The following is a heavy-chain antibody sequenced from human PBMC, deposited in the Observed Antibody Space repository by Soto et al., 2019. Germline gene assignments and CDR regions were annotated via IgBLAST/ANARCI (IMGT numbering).Heavy chain of an antibody. CDR1: GFTFSSYW. J-gene: IGHJ6*02. CDR2: INGDGRNT. V-gene: IGHV3-74*01. Sequence: EVQLVESGGDLVQPGGSLRLSCAASGFTFSSYWMHWVRQGPGKGLVWVSRINGDGRNTNYADSVKGRFTISRDNAKNTLYPQMNSQRGEDTAVYYCARGDYHGTDIWGQGTKVIVSS. CDR3: ARGDYHGTDI.